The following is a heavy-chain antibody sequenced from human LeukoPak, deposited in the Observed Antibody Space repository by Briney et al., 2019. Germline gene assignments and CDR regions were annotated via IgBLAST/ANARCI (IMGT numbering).Heavy chain of an antibody. D-gene: IGHD3-16*01. Sequence: GSLRLSCAPSGFTFSSYWMSSVRQAPGQGRWWVANIKQDGSEKYYVDSVKGRFTISRDNAKNSLYLQMNSLRAEDTAVYCCARGFGVFDPWGQGTLVTVSS. V-gene: IGHV3-7*01. CDR3: ARGFGVFDP. J-gene: IGHJ5*02. CDR2: IKQDGSEK. CDR1: GFTFSSYW.